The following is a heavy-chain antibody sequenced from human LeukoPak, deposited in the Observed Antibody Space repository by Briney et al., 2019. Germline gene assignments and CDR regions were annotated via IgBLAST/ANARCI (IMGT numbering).Heavy chain of an antibody. CDR1: GGSISSYY. Sequence: SETLSLTCTVSGGSISSYYWSWIRQPPGKGLEWIGYIYYSGSTNYNPSLKSRVTISVDTSKNQFSLKLSSVTAADTAVYYCARGTAELRLGELSLYNYYYYYYMDVWGKGTTVTISS. CDR3: ARGTAELRLGELSLYNYYYYYYMDV. J-gene: IGHJ6*03. V-gene: IGHV4-59*01. CDR2: IYYSGST. D-gene: IGHD3-16*02.